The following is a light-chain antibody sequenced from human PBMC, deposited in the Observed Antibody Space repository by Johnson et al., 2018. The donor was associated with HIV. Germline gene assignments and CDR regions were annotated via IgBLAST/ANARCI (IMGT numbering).Light chain of an antibody. V-gene: IGLV1-51*02. Sequence: SVLTQPPSVSAAPGQKVSISCSGSSSNIGDNYVSWYQQVPGTAPKLLIYEDTKRPSGIPDLFSGSKSGTSATLAITGLPTWDEADYYCETWDHSLNVGHVCGTGTKVIVL. CDR2: EDT. CDR1: SSNIGDNY. CDR3: ETWDHSLNVGHV. J-gene: IGLJ1*01.